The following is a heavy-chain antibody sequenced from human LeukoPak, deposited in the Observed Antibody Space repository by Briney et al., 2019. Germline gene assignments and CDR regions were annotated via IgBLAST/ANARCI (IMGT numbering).Heavy chain of an antibody. CDR1: GYTFTSYG. Sequence: ASVKVSCKASGYTFTSYGISWVRQAPGQRLEWMGWISAYSGGTNYAQKFQGRVTMTRDTSISTAYMELSRLRSDDTAVYYCARDLRQWLVMAFDYWGQGTLVTVSS. D-gene: IGHD6-19*01. CDR2: ISAYSGGT. CDR3: ARDLRQWLVMAFDY. V-gene: IGHV1-2*02. J-gene: IGHJ4*02.